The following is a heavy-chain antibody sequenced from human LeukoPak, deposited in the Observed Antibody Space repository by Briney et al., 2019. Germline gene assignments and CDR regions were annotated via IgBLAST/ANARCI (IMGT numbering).Heavy chain of an antibody. D-gene: IGHD3-22*01. CDR3: AKEATFLIVGRSDY. J-gene: IGHJ4*02. Sequence: PGGSLRLSCAASGFTFSSYAMSWVRQAPGKGLEWVSAISGSGGSTYYADSVKGRFTISRDNSKNTLYLQMNSPRAEDTAVYYCAKEATFLIVGRSDYWGQGTLVTVSP. CDR2: ISGSGGST. CDR1: GFTFSSYA. V-gene: IGHV3-23*01.